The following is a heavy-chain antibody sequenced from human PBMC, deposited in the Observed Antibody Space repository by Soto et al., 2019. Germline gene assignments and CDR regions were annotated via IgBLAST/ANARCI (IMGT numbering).Heavy chain of an antibody. V-gene: IGHV4-39*01. CDR2: IYYSGST. J-gene: IGHJ4*02. CDR3: ARLDRYCSGGNCYGY. D-gene: IGHD2-15*01. Sequence: QLQLQESGPGLVKPSETLSLTCTVSGGSISSSSYYWGWIRQPPGKGLEWIGNIYYSGSTYYNPSLESRLTISVDTSKNQFSLTLSSVTAADTAVYYCARLDRYCSGGNCYGYWGQGTLVTVSS. CDR1: GGSISSSSYY.